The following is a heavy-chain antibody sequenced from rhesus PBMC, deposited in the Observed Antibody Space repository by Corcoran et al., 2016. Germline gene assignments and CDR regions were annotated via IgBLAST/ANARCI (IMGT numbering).Heavy chain of an antibody. D-gene: IGHD2-2*01. CDR3: ARDGSNYLLFDS. J-gene: IGHJ4*01. CDR2: IYGSRGTT. V-gene: IGHV4-93*01. Sequence: QVQLRESGPAVVEPSETLSLTCAVSGGSISSPTWWSWIRQSPGKGLEWVGAIYGSRGTTTYNPSLKRLVPISNDTANNQFSLKLSAVTAADTAVYYCARDGSNYLLFDSWGQGVLDTVSS. CDR1: GGSISSPTW.